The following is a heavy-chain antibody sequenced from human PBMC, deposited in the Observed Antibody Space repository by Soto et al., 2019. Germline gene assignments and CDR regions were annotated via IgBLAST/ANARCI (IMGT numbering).Heavy chain of an antibody. CDR1: GGSISSYY. CDR2: IYYSGST. V-gene: IGHV4-59*01. D-gene: IGHD3-10*01. J-gene: IGHJ3*02. Sequence: SETLSLTCTVSGGSISSYYWSWIRQPPGKGLEWIGYIYYSGSTNYNPSLKSRVTISVDTSKNQFSLKLSSVTAADTAVYYCAREGLYGSGSYTSAFDIWGQGTMVTVSS. CDR3: AREGLYGSGSYTSAFDI.